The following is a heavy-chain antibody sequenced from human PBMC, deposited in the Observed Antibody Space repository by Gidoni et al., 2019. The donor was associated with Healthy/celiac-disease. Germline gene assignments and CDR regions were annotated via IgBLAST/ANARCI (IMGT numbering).Heavy chain of an antibody. J-gene: IGHJ4*02. CDR1: GFTVSSNY. CDR2: IYSGGST. D-gene: IGHD6-19*01. CDR3: ARIAVAGEGVD. Sequence: EVQLVESGGGLVQPGGSLRLSCAASGFTVSSNYMSWVRQAPGKGLEGVSVIYSGGSTYYADSVKGRFTIYRDNSKNTLYLQMNSLRAEDTAVYYCARIAVAGEGVDWGQGTLVTVSS. V-gene: IGHV3-66*01.